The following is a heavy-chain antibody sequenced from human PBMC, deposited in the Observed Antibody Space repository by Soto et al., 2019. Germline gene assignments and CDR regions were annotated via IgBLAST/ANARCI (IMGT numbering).Heavy chain of an antibody. V-gene: IGHV2-5*02. Sequence: QITLKESGPTLVKPTQTLTLTCTFSGFSLTTSGVGVGWIRQPPGRALEWLALIYWDNDKRYSPSLKNRLTITKDTSKNQVVLTMTNMDPMDTGTYYCAHRLINNSGFWSWGDFDYWGQGTLVTVSS. CDR1: GFSLTTSGVG. D-gene: IGHD5-12*01. CDR3: AHRLINNSGFWSWGDFDY. CDR2: IYWDNDK. J-gene: IGHJ4*02.